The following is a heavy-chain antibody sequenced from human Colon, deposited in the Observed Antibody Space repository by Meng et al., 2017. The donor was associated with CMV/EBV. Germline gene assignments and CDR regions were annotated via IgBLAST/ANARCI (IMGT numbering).Heavy chain of an antibody. D-gene: IGHD1-26*01. CDR2: MSYDGSNK. V-gene: IGHV3-30-3*01. CDR1: GFTFSSYA. J-gene: IGHJ4*02. CDR3: ARQASGSYYEGLGY. Sequence: GESLKISCAASGFTFSSYAMHWVRQAPGKGLEWVAVMSYDGSNKYYADSVKGRFTISRDNSKNTLYLQMNSLRAEDTAVYYCARQASGSYYEGLGYWGQGTLVTVSS.